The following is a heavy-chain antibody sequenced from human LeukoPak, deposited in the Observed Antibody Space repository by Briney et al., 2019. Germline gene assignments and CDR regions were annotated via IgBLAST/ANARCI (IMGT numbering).Heavy chain of an antibody. J-gene: IGHJ4*02. CDR3: ARANTAYDY. D-gene: IGHD5-18*01. V-gene: IGHV4-59*01. Sequence: SETLSLTCTVSGGSISGYYWSWIRQPPGKGLEWIGYIYYSGSTNYNPSLKSRVTISVDTSKNQFSLKLSSVTAADTAVYYCARANTAYDYWGQGTLVTVSS. CDR2: IYYSGST. CDR1: GGSISGYY.